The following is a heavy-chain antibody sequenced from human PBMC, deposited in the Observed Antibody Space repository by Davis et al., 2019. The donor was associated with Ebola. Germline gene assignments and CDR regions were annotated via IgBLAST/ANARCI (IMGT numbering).Heavy chain of an antibody. V-gene: IGHV4-34*01. Sequence: SETLSLTCAVYGGSFSGYYWCWIRKPPGKGLEWIGEINHSGSTNYNPSLNSRVTISVHSSKILFSLKLNSMTVADTAVYYCARGWDSSGWQTWGQGTLVTVSS. CDR3: ARGWDSSGWQT. CDR2: INHSGST. CDR1: GGSFSGYY. J-gene: IGHJ4*02. D-gene: IGHD6-19*01.